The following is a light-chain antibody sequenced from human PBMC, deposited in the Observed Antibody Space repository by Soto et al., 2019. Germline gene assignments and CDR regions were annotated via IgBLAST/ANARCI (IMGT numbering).Light chain of an antibody. J-gene: IGKJ2*01. CDR3: QQYGRSPPFT. CDR2: GAS. CDR1: QTVSSTY. Sequence: EIVLTQSPGTLSLSPGERATLSCRASQTVSSTYIAWYQQSPGQPPRLLIYGASSRATGIPDRFRGSGSGTDFTLTISRLEPEDFAVYFCQQYGRSPPFTFGQGTKVEIK. V-gene: IGKV3-20*01.